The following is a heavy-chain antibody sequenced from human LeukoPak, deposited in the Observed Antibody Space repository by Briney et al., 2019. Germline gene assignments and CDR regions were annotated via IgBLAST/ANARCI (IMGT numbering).Heavy chain of an antibody. D-gene: IGHD3-10*01. CDR3: ARDYASDY. J-gene: IGHJ4*02. Sequence: GGPLRLSCAASGFTFSRYEMNWVRQAPGKGLEWVSYISRSGDTISFADSVKGRFTISRANAKNSLYLQMSSLRAEDTAVYYCARDYASDYWGQGTLVTVSS. CDR2: ISRSGDTI. CDR1: GFTFSRYE. V-gene: IGHV3-48*03.